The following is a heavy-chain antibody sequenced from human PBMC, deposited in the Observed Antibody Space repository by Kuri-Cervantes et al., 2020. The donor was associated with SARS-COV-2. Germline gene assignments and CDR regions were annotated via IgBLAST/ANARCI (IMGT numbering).Heavy chain of an antibody. D-gene: IGHD2-8*01. CDR1: GGSFSGYY. V-gene: IGHV4-34*01. CDR3: ARLVVLMVYAPLNWFDP. J-gene: IGHJ5*02. Sequence: GSLRLSCAVYGGSFSGYYWSWIRQPPGKGLEWIGEINHSGSTNYNPSLKSRVTISVDTSKNQFSLKLSSVTAADTAVYYCARLVVLMVYAPLNWFDPWGQGTLVTVSS. CDR2: INHSGST.